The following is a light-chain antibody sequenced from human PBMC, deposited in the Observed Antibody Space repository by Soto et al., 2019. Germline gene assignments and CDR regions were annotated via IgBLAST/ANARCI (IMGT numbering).Light chain of an antibody. CDR1: SSDVGGYNY. CDR2: DVS. CDR3: SSYTSNNTLR. J-gene: IGLJ2*01. Sequence: QSALTQPASVSGSPGQSITISCTGTSSDVGGYNYVSWYQRYPGKAPKLMIYDVSNRPSGVSNRFSGSKSGNTASLTISGLQTEDEADYYCSSYTSNNTLRFGGGTKVTVL. V-gene: IGLV2-14*01.